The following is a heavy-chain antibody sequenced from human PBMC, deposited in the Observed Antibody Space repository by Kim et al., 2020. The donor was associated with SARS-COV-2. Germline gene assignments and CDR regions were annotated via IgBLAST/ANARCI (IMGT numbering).Heavy chain of an antibody. CDR1: GFTFSSYG. CDR2: IWYDGSNK. V-gene: IGHV3-33*01. CDR3: ARDFRIGGSSHEDV. Sequence: GGSLRLSCAASGFTFSSYGMHWVRQAPGKGLEWVAVIWYDGSNKYYADSVKGRFTISRDNSKNTLYLQMNSLRAEDTAVYYCARDFRIGGSSHEDVWGTGTTVPVSS. J-gene: IGHJ6*04. D-gene: IGHD6-13*01.